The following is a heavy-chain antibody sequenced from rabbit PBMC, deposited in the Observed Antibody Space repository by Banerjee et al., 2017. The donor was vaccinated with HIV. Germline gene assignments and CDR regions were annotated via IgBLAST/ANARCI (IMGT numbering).Heavy chain of an antibody. V-gene: IGHV1S45*01. J-gene: IGHJ4*01. D-gene: IGHD4-1*01. CDR1: GFDFSRYYM. CDR3: ARDLAGVIGWNFNL. CDR2: IYTGSGST. Sequence: QEQLKESGGGLVQPGGSLKLSCKASGFDFSRYYMSWVRQAPGKGLEWIGCIYTGSGSTYYASWAKGRFTISKTSSTTVTLQMTSLTAADTATYFCARDLAGVIGWNFNLWGQGTLVTVS.